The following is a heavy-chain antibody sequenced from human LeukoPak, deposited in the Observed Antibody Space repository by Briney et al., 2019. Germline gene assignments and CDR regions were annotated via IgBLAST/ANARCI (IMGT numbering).Heavy chain of an antibody. CDR3: ARDNYDSSGYYFD. Sequence: GGSLRFSCAASGFTFSDYFTSWIRQAPGKGLEWVSYITSSSSNTNYADSVKGRFTISRDNAKNSLYLQMNSLRAEDTPVYYCARDNYDSSGYYFDWGQGTLVTVSS. CDR2: ITSSSSNT. J-gene: IGHJ4*02. CDR1: GFTFSDYF. D-gene: IGHD3-22*01. V-gene: IGHV3-11*06.